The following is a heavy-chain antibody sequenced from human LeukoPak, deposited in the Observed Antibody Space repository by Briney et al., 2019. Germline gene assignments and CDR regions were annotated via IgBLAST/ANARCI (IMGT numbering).Heavy chain of an antibody. V-gene: IGHV3-48*03. CDR1: GFTFSSYE. Sequence: GGSQRLSCAASGFTFSSYEMNWVRQAPGKGLEWVSYISSSGSTIYYADSVKGRFTISRDNAKNSLYLQMNSLRAEDTAVYYCARDAYYYGSGSYSPKFDYWGQGTLVTVSS. CDR3: ARDAYYYGSGSYSPKFDY. J-gene: IGHJ4*02. CDR2: ISSSGSTI. D-gene: IGHD3-10*01.